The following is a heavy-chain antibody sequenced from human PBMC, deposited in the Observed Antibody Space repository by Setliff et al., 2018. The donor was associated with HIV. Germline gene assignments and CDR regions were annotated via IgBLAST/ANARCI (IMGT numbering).Heavy chain of an antibody. CDR1: GGSITRSSYY. CDR2: IFYSGHT. V-gene: IGHV4-39*07. J-gene: IGHJ1*01. D-gene: IGHD6-13*01. CDR3: ARGVAAAGL. Sequence: SETLSLTCTVSGGSITRSSYYWAWIRQPPGKGLEWIGNIFYSGHTFYNPSLRSRVTISVDTSKDQFSLKLSSVTAADTAVYYCARGVAAAGLWGQGTLVTVSS.